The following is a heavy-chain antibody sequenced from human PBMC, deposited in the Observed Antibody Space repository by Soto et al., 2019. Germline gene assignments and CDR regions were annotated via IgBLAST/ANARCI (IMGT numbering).Heavy chain of an antibody. CDR1: GGSISSSSYY. Sequence: QLQLQESGPGLVKPSETLSLTCTVSGGSISSSSYYWGWIRQPPGKGLEWIGSIYYSGSTYYNPSLKSRVTISVDTSKNQFSLKLSSVTAADTAVYYCARRPQILRGGWLKQGFDYWGQGTLVTVSS. D-gene: IGHD5-12*01. CDR3: ARRPQILRGGWLKQGFDY. V-gene: IGHV4-39*01. J-gene: IGHJ4*02. CDR2: IYYSGST.